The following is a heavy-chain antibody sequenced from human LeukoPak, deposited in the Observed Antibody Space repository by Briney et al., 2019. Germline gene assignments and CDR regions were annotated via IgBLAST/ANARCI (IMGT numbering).Heavy chain of an antibody. J-gene: IGHJ6*02. CDR1: GFTFSSYG. CDR3: AREGARRRQQLAYYYYGMDV. V-gene: IGHV3-30*03. D-gene: IGHD6-13*01. Sequence: GGSLRLSCAASGFTFSSYGMHWVRQAPGKGLEWVAVISYDGSNKYYADSVKGRFTISRDNSKNTLYLQMNSLRAEDTAVYYCAREGARRRQQLAYYYYGMDVWGQGTTVTVSS. CDR2: ISYDGSNK.